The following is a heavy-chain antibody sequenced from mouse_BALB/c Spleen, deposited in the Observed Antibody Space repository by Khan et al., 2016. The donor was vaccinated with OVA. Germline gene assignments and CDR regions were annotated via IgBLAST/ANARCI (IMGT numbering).Heavy chain of an antibody. Sequence: EVQLQESGAELVKPGASVKLSCTASGFNIKDTYLHWVKQRPEQGLEWIGRIAPANGNTQYDPKFQGKATLTSDPSSNTAYLQLNSLTSEDTAVYYCARPSYDPRDFVVWGAGTTVTVAS. D-gene: IGHD2-3*01. CDR2: IAPANGNT. J-gene: IGHJ1*01. CDR3: ARPSYDPRDFVV. CDR1: GFNIKDTY. V-gene: IGHV14-3*02.